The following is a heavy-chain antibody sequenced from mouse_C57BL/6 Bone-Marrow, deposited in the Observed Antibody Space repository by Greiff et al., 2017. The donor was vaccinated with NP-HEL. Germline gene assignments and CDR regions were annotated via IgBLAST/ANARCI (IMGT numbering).Heavy chain of an antibody. CDR3: ARRHNWVLFAY. V-gene: IGHV1-64*01. D-gene: IGHD4-1*02. J-gene: IGHJ3*01. CDR1: GYTFTSYW. Sequence: QVQLQQPGAELVKPGASVKLSCKASGYTFTSYWMHWVKQRPGQGLEWIGMIRPNSGSTNYNEKFKSKATLTVDKSSSTAYMQLSSLTSEDSAVYYCARRHNWVLFAYWGQGTLVTVSA. CDR2: IRPNSGST.